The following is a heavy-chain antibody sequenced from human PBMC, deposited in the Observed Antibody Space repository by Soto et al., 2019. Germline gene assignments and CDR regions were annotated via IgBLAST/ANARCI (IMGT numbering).Heavy chain of an antibody. CDR1: GNSFTTYY. D-gene: IGHD3-22*01. Sequence: ASVKVSCKASGNSFTTYYMHWVRQAPGQGLAWMGIINPSGGRTTYAQKFQGRVTMTRDTSTSTFNMELSSLTSEDTAVYYCAGLYHYDSSGYYDYWGQGTLVTVSS. CDR2: INPSGGRT. J-gene: IGHJ4*02. CDR3: AGLYHYDSSGYYDY. V-gene: IGHV1-46*01.